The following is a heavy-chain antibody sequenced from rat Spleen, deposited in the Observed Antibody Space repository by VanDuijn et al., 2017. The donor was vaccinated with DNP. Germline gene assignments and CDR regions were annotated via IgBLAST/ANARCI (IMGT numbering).Heavy chain of an antibody. Sequence: EVQLVESGGGLVQPGRSLKLSCAASGFTFSNYGMAWVRQAPKKGLEWVATITASSIYYGDSVKGRFTMSRDNAKSTLYPQMNSLRSEDTATYYCASHTYYGYNFFVYWGQGVMVTVSS. CDR2: ITASSI. CDR1: GFTFSNYG. V-gene: IGHV5-22*01. J-gene: IGHJ2*01. CDR3: ASHTYYGYNFFVY. D-gene: IGHD1-9*01.